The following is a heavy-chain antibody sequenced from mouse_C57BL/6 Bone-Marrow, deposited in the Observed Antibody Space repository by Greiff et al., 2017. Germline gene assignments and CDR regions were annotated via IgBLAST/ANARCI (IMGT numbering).Heavy chain of an antibody. CDR1: GFNIKDDY. Sequence: EVQLQQSGAELVRPGASVKLSCTASGFNIKDDYMHWVKQRPEQGLEWIGWIDPENGDTEYASKFQGTATITADTSSNTAYLQLSSLTSEDTAVYYCTTWGDYGFDYWGQGTTLTVSS. CDR2: IDPENGDT. J-gene: IGHJ2*01. D-gene: IGHD2-4*01. CDR3: TTWGDYGFDY. V-gene: IGHV14-4*01.